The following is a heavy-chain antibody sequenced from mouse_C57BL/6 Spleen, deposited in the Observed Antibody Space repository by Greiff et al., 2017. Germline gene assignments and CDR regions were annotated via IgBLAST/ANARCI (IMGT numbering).Heavy chain of an antibody. Sequence: QVQLQQPGAELVKPGASVKLSCKASGYTFTSYWMHWVKQRPGQGLEWIGMIHPNSGSTNYNEKFKSKATLTVDTSSSTAYMQLSSLTSEDSAVYDCAREEVITTEVATGYYAMCYWGQGTSVTASS. CDR1: GYTFTSYW. D-gene: IGHD1-1*01. CDR2: IHPNSGST. V-gene: IGHV1-64*01. CDR3: AREEVITTEVATGYYAMCY. J-gene: IGHJ4*01.